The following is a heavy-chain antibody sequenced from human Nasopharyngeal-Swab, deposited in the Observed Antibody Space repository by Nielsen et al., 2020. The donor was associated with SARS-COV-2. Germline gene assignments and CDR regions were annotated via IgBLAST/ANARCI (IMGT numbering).Heavy chain of an antibody. CDR1: GGSISSGSYY. Sequence: SETLSLTCTVSGGSISSGSYYWSWIRQPAGKGLEWIGRIYTSGSTNYNPSLKSRVTISVDKSKNQFSLKLSSVTAADTAVYYCARGVRGVYNWFDPWGQGTLVTVSS. D-gene: IGHD3-10*01. CDR2: IYTSGST. CDR3: ARGVRGVYNWFDP. V-gene: IGHV4-61*02. J-gene: IGHJ5*02.